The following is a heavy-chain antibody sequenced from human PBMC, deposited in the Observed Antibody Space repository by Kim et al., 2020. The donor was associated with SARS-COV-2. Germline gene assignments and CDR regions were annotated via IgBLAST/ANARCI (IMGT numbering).Heavy chain of an antibody. V-gene: IGHV4-31*03. CDR1: GGSISSGGYY. CDR2: IYYSGST. CDR3: ARGMVRGVITIVNYGMDV. D-gene: IGHD3-10*01. J-gene: IGHJ6*02. Sequence: SETLSLTCTVSGGSISSGGYYWSWIRQHPGKGLEWIGYIYYSGSTYYNPSLKSRVTISVDTSKNQFSLKLSSVTAADTAVYYCARGMVRGVITIVNYGMDVWGQGTTVTVSS.